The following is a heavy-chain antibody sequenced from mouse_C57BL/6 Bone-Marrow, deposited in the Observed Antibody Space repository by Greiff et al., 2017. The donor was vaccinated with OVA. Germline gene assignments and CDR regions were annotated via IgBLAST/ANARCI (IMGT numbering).Heavy chain of an antibody. Sequence: VQLQQSGAELVKPGASVKMSCKASGYTFTSYWITWVKQRPGQGLEWIGDIYPGSGSTDYNEKFKGKATLTVETSSSTAYMQLSSLTSENSAVYYCARDIYGSSYWYFDVWGKGTTVTVSS. CDR3: ARDIYGSSYWYFDV. D-gene: IGHD1-1*01. CDR1: GYTFTSYW. V-gene: IGHV1-55*01. CDR2: IYPGSGST. J-gene: IGHJ1*03.